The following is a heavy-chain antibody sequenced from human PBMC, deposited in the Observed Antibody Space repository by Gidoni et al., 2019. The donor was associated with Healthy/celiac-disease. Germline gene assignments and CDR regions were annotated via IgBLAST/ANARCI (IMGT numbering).Heavy chain of an antibody. CDR1: GFPFRRCG. J-gene: IGHJ3*02. CDR3: ARSKDTAMDEDDAFDI. Sequence: EVQLVESGGGLVQPGGSLRLSCSASGFPFRRCGRSWVRQAPGKGLEWVANITQDGSEKYYVDSGKGRFTISRDNAKNSLYLQMNSLRAEDTAVYYCARSKDTAMDEDDAFDIWGQGTMVTVSS. V-gene: IGHV3-7*03. CDR2: ITQDGSEK. D-gene: IGHD5-18*01.